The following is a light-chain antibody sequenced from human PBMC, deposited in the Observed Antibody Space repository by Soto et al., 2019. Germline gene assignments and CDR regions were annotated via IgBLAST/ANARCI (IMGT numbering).Light chain of an antibody. Sequence: QSVLTQPPSASGTPGQRVTISCSGSSSNIGSNSVNWYQQLPGAAPKLLIYSNNQRPSGVPDRFSGSKSGTSASLAISGLQSEDGADYYCAAWDDSLNGREVFGTGTKLTVL. CDR1: SSNIGSNS. CDR2: SNN. CDR3: AAWDDSLNGREV. J-gene: IGLJ1*01. V-gene: IGLV1-44*01.